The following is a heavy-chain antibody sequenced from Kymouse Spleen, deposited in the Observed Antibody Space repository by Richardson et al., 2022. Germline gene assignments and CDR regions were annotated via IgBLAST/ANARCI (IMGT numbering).Heavy chain of an antibody. CDR2: IYYSGST. CDR1: GGSISSGGYY. CDR3: ARYCTNGVCYRSFDY. V-gene: IGHV4-31*03. Sequence: QVQLQESGPGLVKPSQTLSLTCTVSGGSISSGGYYWSWIRQHPGKGLEWIGYIYYSGSTYYNPSLKSRVTISVDTSKNQFSLKLSSVTAADTAVYYCARYCTNGVCYRSFDYWGQGTLVTVSS. D-gene: IGHD2-8*01. J-gene: IGHJ4*02.